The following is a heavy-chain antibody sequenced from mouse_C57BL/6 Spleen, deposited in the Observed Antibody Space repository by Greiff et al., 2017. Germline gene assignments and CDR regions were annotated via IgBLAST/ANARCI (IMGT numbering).Heavy chain of an antibody. Sequence: VQLVESGPELVKPGASVKISCKASGYAFSSSWMNWVKQRPGKGLEWIGRIYPGDGDTNYNGKFKGKATLTADKSSSTAYMQLSSLTSEDSAVYCCARWSYYDYDGYAMDYWGQGTSVTVSS. CDR2: IYPGDGDT. CDR1: GYAFSSSW. D-gene: IGHD2-4*01. J-gene: IGHJ4*01. CDR3: ARWSYYDYDGYAMDY. V-gene: IGHV1-82*01.